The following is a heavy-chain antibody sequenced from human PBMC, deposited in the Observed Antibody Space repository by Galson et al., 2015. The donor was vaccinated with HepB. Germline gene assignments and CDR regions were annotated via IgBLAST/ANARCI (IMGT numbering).Heavy chain of an antibody. V-gene: IGHV3-30-3*01. J-gene: IGHJ4*02. CDR3: ARDRITMVRGVRSYFDY. CDR1: GFTFSSYA. Sequence: SLRLSCAASGFTFSSYAMHWVRQAPGKGLEWVAVISYDGSNKYYADPVKGRFTISRDNSKNTLYLQMNSLRAEDTAVYYCARDRITMVRGVRSYFDYWGQGTLVTVSS. CDR2: ISYDGSNK. D-gene: IGHD3-10*01.